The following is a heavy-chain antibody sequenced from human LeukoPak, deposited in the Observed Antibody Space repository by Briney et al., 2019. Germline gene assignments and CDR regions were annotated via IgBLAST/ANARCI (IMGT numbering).Heavy chain of an antibody. Sequence: KSGGSLRLSCAASGFIFSSYSMNWVRQAPGKGLEWVSSISSSSSYIYYADSVKGRFTISRDNAKNSLYLQMNSLRAEDTAVYYCARDSGYDLPPDYWGQGTLVTVSS. CDR3: ARDSGYDLPPDY. V-gene: IGHV3-21*01. J-gene: IGHJ4*02. CDR2: ISSSSSYI. D-gene: IGHD5-12*01. CDR1: GFIFSSYS.